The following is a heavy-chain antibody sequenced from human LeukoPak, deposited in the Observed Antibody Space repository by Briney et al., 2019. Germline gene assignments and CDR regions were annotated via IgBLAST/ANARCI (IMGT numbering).Heavy chain of an antibody. V-gene: IGHV4-38-2*02. CDR3: ATGWSGYYWTT. CDR1: GSSITTYTH. Sequence: PSETLSLTCTVSGSSITTYTHWGWIRQSPGKGLEWIASIHHTGNTYYNPSLESRVTISIDTSKNQFSLKLNSVTAADTAVYYCATGWSGYYWTTWGQGTLVAVSS. CDR2: IHHTGNT. J-gene: IGHJ5*02. D-gene: IGHD3-3*01.